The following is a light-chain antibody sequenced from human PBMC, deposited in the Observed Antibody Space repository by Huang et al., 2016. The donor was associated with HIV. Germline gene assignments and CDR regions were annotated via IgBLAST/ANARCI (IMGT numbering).Light chain of an antibody. V-gene: IGKV3-15*01. CDR1: QSINSN. Sequence: EIVMTQSPATLSVSPGERATVSGRASQSINSNLAWYQQKPGQAPRLLIYGASTRATCIPARFRGSGCATDFTLTISSLQSEDFAFYYCQHYNNWPPLVTFGGGTKVEIK. J-gene: IGKJ4*01. CDR3: QHYNNWPPLVT. CDR2: GAS.